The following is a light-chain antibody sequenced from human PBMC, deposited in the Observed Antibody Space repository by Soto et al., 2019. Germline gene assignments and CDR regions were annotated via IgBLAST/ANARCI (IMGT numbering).Light chain of an antibody. Sequence: DIEMTQSPSSLSASVGDRVTVTCRASQGISSYLAWYQQKPGKVPKLLIYAASTLQPGGPSRFSGSGCGTEFTLTISSLQPEDVATDFCQKYDSAASLTFGGGTKVEIK. CDR2: AAS. CDR3: QKYDSAASLT. V-gene: IGKV1-27*01. J-gene: IGKJ4*01. CDR1: QGISSY.